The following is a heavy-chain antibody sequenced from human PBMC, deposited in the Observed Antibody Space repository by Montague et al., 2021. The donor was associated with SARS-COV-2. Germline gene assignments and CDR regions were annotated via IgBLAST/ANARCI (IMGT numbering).Heavy chain of an antibody. CDR2: IYWNDDK. Sequence: PALVKPTQTLTLTCNFSGFSLSTSGVGVGWIRRSPGKALECLALIYWNDDKRYSPSLKSRLTVTKDTSRNQVVLTVTNMDPVDTATYYCARRLYCSSTNCPYYFDKWGQGILVIVSS. D-gene: IGHD2-2*01. CDR1: GFSLSTSGVG. CDR3: ARRLYCSSTNCPYYFDK. J-gene: IGHJ4*02. V-gene: IGHV2-5*01.